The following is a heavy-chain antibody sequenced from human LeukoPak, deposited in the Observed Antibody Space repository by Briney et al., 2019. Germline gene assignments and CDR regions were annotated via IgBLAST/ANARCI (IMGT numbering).Heavy chain of an antibody. Sequence: SETLSLTCAVYGGSFSGYYWSWIRQPPGKGLEWVGEINYSGSTNYNPSLKSRVTISVDTSKNQFSLKLSSVTAADTAVYYCARQAEPRSSIAARDNWFDPWGQGTLVTVSS. CDR2: INYSGST. CDR1: GGSFSGYY. V-gene: IGHV4-34*01. CDR3: ARQAEPRSSIAARDNWFDP. J-gene: IGHJ5*02. D-gene: IGHD6-6*01.